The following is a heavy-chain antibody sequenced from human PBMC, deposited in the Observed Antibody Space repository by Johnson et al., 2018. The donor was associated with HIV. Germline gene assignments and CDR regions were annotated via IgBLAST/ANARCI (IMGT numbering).Heavy chain of an antibody. CDR2: IGTAGDT. CDR3: ARGLWATTPGGAFDI. CDR1: GFTFSSYD. J-gene: IGHJ3*02. D-gene: IGHD1-26*01. Sequence: VQLVESGGGLVQPGGSLRLSCAASGFTFSSYDMHWVRQATGKGLEWVSAIGTAGDTYYPGSVKGRFTISRENAKNSLYLQMNSLRAGDMAVYYCARGLWATTPGGAFDIRGQGALVTVSA. V-gene: IGHV3-13*01.